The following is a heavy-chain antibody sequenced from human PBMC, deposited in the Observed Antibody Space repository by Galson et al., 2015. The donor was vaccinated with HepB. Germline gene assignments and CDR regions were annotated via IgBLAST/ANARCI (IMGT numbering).Heavy chain of an antibody. Sequence: SLRLSCAASGFTFSSYSMNWVRQAPGKGLEWVSYISSSSSTIYYADSVKGRFTISRDNVKNSLYLQMNSLRDEDTAVYYCAREWFGELSIRGYGMDVWGQGTTVTVSS. J-gene: IGHJ6*02. V-gene: IGHV3-48*02. D-gene: IGHD3-10*01. CDR3: AREWFGELSIRGYGMDV. CDR2: ISSSSSTI. CDR1: GFTFSSYS.